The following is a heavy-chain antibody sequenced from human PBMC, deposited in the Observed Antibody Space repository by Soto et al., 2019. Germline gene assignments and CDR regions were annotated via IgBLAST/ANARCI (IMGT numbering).Heavy chain of an antibody. D-gene: IGHD2-2*01. CDR2: IYYSGRA. J-gene: IGHJ3*02. CDR3: ARGDYAKAFDI. V-gene: IGHV4-28*03. Sequence: QVQLQESGPGLVKPSDTLSLICAVSGYSISSSNWWGWIRQPPGKGLEWIGNIYYSGRAYYNPSLKSRVTMSVDTSKNQFSLNLTSVTAVDTAVYYCARGDYAKAFDIWGQGTTVTVSS. CDR1: GYSISSSNW.